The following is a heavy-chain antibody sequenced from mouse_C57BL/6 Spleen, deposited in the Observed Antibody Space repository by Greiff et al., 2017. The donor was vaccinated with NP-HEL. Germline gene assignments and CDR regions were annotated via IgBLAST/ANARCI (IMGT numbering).Heavy chain of an antibody. CDR3: ARRGGVYYGNYDYAMDD. D-gene: IGHD2-1*01. CDR1: GYTFTDYY. Sequence: VQLQQSGPELVKPGASVKISCKASGYTFTDYYMNWVKQSHGKSLEWIGDINPNNGGTSYNQKFKGKATLTVDKSSSTAYMELRSLTSEDSAVYYCARRGGVYYGNYDYAMDDWGQGTSVTVSS. J-gene: IGHJ4*01. CDR2: INPNNGGT. V-gene: IGHV1-26*01.